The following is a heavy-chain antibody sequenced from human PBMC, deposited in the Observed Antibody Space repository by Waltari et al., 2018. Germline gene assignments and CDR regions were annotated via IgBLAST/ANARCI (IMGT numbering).Heavy chain of an antibody. CDR2: IYWDGDD. CDR3: AHAKEDYYGSANYYLLDY. J-gene: IGHJ4*02. CDR1: GFALSTDAVG. V-gene: IGHV2-5*02. Sequence: QITLKESGPTLVKPTKTLTLTCTFSGFALSTDAVGVGWIRQPPGKALEWLALIYWDGDDHYSPSLKSRLTITKDTSRNQVVLTMTNMDPMDTATYYCAHAKEDYYGSANYYLLDYWGQGILVTVSS. D-gene: IGHD3-10*01.